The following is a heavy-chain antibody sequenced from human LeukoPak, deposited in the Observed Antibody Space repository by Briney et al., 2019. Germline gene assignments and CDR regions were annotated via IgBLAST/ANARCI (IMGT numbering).Heavy chain of an antibody. CDR2: IRSKAYGGTT. V-gene: IGHV3-49*03. J-gene: IGHJ3*02. CDR1: GFTFGDYA. CDR3: TSASNDYGHYAAFDI. Sequence: GGSLRLSCTASGFTFGDYAMSWFRQAPGKGLEWVGFIRSKAYGGTTEYAASVKGRFTISRDASKSIAYLQMNSLKTEDPAVYYSTSASNDYGHYAAFDIWRQGTMVTVSS. D-gene: IGHD4-17*01.